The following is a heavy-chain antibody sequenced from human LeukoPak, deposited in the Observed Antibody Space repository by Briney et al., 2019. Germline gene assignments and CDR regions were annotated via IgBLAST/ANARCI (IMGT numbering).Heavy chain of an antibody. Sequence: PSETLSLTCTVSGGSISSSSYYWGWIRQPPGKGLEWIGSIYYSGSTYYNPSLKSRVTISVDTSKNQFSLKLSSVTAADTAVYYCARQGEMVYAISTTFDYWGQGTLVTVSS. J-gene: IGHJ4*02. CDR2: IYYSGST. CDR3: ARQGEMVYAISTTFDY. V-gene: IGHV4-39*01. CDR1: GGSISSSSYY. D-gene: IGHD2-8*01.